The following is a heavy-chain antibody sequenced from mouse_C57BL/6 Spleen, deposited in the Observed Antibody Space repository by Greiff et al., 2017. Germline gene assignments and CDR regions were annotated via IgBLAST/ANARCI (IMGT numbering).Heavy chain of an antibody. CDR1: GYTFTDYN. CDR2: INPNNGGT. J-gene: IGHJ2*01. D-gene: IGHD4-1*01. Sequence: VQLQPSGPELVKPGASVKIPCKASGYTFTDYNMDWVKQSHGKSLEWIGDINPNNGGTIYNQKFKGKATLTVDKSSSTAYLQLSSLTSEDSALYVCASAGGISDNGDDYWGQGTTLTVSS. CDR3: ASAGGISDNGDDY. V-gene: IGHV1-18*01.